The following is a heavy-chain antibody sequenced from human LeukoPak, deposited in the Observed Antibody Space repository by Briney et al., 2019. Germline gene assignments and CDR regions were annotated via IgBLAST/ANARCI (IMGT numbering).Heavy chain of an antibody. J-gene: IGHJ4*02. V-gene: IGHV1-18*01. CDR2: ISAYNGNT. D-gene: IGHD1-26*01. Sequence: GASVQVSYKASGYTFTSYGISWVRQAPGQGLEWMGWISAYNGNTNYAQKLQGRVTMTTDTSTSTAYMELRSLRSDDTAVYYCARGGVEGIVGATTYGYWGQGTLVTVSS. CDR3: ARGGVEGIVGATTYGY. CDR1: GYTFTSYG.